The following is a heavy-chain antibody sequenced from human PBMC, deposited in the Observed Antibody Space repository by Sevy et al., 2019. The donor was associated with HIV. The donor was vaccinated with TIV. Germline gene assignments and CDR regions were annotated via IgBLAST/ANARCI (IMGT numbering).Heavy chain of an antibody. CDR3: ARDGGTMTTPGSFDF. CDR1: GDSISSGTYS. Sequence: SETLSLTCAVSGDSISSGTYSWNWIRQPPGKGLEWIGYIFHTGNTYYNPSLKSRVTMSVDRSKNQFSLRMNSVTAADTAVYFCARDGGTMTTPGSFDFWGRGTMVTVSS. CDR2: IFHTGNT. J-gene: IGHJ3*01. D-gene: IGHD4-17*01. V-gene: IGHV4-30-2*01.